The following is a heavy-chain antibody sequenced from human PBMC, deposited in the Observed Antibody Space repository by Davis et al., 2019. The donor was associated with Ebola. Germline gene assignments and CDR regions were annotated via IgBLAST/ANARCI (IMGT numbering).Heavy chain of an antibody. CDR3: TTPGGQDSGYDVFDI. Sequence: ASVKVSCKASGYTFTSYDINWVRQAPGQGLEWMGMNNPNDGRTIYAQKFQGRVTVTRDTSTTTVYMDLGSLSSEDTALYYCTTPGGQDSGYDVFDIWGQGTMVTFSS. J-gene: IGHJ3*02. D-gene: IGHD5-12*01. V-gene: IGHV1-46*03. CDR1: GYTFTSYD. CDR2: NNPNDGRT.